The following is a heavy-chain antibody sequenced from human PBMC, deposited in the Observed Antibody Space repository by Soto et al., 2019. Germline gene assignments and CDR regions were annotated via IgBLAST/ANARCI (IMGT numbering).Heavy chain of an antibody. Sequence: GGSLRLSCAASGFTFRNFGMHWVRQAPGKGLEWVAVIWYDGSNKYYTDSVKGRFTISRDNSKSTVFLQMDSLRVEDTAVYYCAKGYYEGSGYFAYWGQGTPVTVSS. CDR3: AKGYYEGSGYFAY. V-gene: IGHV3-33*06. CDR2: IWYDGSNK. J-gene: IGHJ4*02. D-gene: IGHD3-22*01. CDR1: GFTFRNFG.